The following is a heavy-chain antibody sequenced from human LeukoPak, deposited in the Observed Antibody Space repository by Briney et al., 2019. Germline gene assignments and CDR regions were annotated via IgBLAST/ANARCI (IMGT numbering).Heavy chain of an antibody. CDR2: IRNDGTIK. D-gene: IGHD6-13*01. J-gene: IGHJ4*02. Sequence: GGSLRLSCAASGFTFRTYGMHWVRQAPGKGLEWVAFIRNDGTIKYYADPVKGRFTISRDNSKNTLYLQMNSLRAEDTAVYYCAKTGSSSWGYFDYWGQGTLVTVPS. CDR1: GFTFRTYG. V-gene: IGHV3-30*02. CDR3: AKTGSSSWGYFDY.